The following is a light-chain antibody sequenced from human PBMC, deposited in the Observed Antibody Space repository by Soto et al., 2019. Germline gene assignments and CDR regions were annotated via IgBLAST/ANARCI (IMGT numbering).Light chain of an antibody. CDR2: RAS. CDR3: QQYNNWPRDT. CDR1: QSINSN. V-gene: IGKV3-15*01. Sequence: VVTQSPATLSLSPGEGATVSCGASQSINSNLAWYQQKPGQAPRLFIFRASSRGNGLPARFSASGSGTVFNLTTSSLQSEDFAVYLCQQYNNWPRDTVGGGTKVDIK. J-gene: IGKJ4*01.